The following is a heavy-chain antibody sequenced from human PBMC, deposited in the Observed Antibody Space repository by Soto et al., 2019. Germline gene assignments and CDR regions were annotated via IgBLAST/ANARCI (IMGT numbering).Heavy chain of an antibody. CDR1: GFTFSSCW. Sequence: LILSCAASGFTFSSCWISWVRDAGVKGLEWVANIKQDGSEKYYVDSVKGRFTISRDNAKNSLYLQMNSLRAEDTAVYYCASNGGPYDRGPNSMDVWGQGTTVTVSS. J-gene: IGHJ6*02. CDR3: ASNGGPYDRGPNSMDV. CDR2: IKQDGSEK. V-gene: IGHV3-7*03. D-gene: IGHD3-22*01.